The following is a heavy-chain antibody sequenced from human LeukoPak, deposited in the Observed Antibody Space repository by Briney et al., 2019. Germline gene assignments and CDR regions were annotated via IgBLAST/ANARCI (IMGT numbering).Heavy chain of an antibody. CDR3: ARLNGGYLISFFDY. Sequence: SETLSLTCTVSGGSISSSSYYWGWIRRPPGKGLEWIGSIYYSGSTYYNPSLKSRVTISVDTSKNQFSLKLSSVTAADTAVYYCARLNGGYLISFFDYWGQGTLVTVSS. V-gene: IGHV4-39*01. CDR2: IYYSGST. D-gene: IGHD2-15*01. J-gene: IGHJ4*02. CDR1: GGSISSSSYY.